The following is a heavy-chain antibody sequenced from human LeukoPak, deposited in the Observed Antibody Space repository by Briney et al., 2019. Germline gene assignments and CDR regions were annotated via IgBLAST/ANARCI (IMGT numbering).Heavy chain of an antibody. V-gene: IGHV3-21*01. CDR3: AREYSSGSSGFDY. CDR1: GFTFSSYA. J-gene: IGHJ4*02. Sequence: GGSLRLSCAASGFTFSSYAMSWVRQAPGKGLEWVSSISSSSSYIYYADSVKGRFTISRDNAKNSLYLQMNSLRAEDTAVYYCAREYSSGSSGFDYWGQGTLVTVSS. D-gene: IGHD6-19*01. CDR2: ISSSSSYI.